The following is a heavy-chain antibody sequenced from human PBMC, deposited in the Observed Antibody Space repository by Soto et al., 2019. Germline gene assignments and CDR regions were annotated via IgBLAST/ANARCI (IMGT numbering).Heavy chain of an antibody. Sequence: ASVKVSCKASGYTFTSYGISWVRQAPGQGLEWMGWISAYNGNTNYAQKLQGRVTMTTDTSTSTAYMELRSLRSDDTAVYYCARDKPDGPRAYDYIWGSYHTYHNYYFDYWGQGTLVTVSS. CDR2: ISAYNGNT. CDR3: ARDKPDGPRAYDYIWGSYHTYHNYYFDY. J-gene: IGHJ4*02. CDR1: GYTFTSYG. D-gene: IGHD3-16*01. V-gene: IGHV1-18*01.